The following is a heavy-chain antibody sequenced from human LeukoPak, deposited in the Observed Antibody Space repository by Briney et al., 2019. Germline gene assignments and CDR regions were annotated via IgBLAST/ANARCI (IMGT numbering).Heavy chain of an antibody. V-gene: IGHV1-2*06. CDR1: GYTFTGYY. CDR2: INPNSGGT. D-gene: IGHD3-22*01. CDR3: ARLHDSSGYYGE. J-gene: IGHJ4*02. Sequence: ASVKVSCKASGYTFTGYYMHWVRQAPGQGLGWMGRINPNSGGTNYAQKFQGRVTMTRDTSISTAYMELSRLRSDDTAVYYCARLHDSSGYYGEWGQGTLVTVSS.